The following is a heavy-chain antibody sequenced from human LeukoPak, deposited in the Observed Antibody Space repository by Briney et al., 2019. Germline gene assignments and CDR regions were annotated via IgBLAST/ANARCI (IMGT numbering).Heavy chain of an antibody. Sequence: SETLSLTCAVYGASISSSSYSWGWIRQPPGKGLEWIGTIYYSGSTYYNPSLKSRVTISVDTSKNQFSLKLNSVTAADTAVYYCARAPDRWGQGTLVTVSS. CDR3: ARAPDR. V-gene: IGHV4-39*07. J-gene: IGHJ4*02. CDR1: GASISSSSYS. CDR2: IYYSGST. D-gene: IGHD1-14*01.